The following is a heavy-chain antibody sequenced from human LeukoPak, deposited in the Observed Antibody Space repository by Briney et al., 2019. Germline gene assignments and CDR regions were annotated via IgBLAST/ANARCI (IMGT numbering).Heavy chain of an antibody. J-gene: IGHJ4*02. CDR3: ASGGGINNNDY. CDR1: GFTVSSNY. Sequence: GGSLRLSCAASGFTVSSNYMSWVRPAPGKGLEWVSVIYSGGSTYYADSVKGRFTISRDNAKNSLYLQMNSLRAEDTAVYYCASGGGINNNDYWGQGTLVTVSS. CDR2: IYSGGST. D-gene: IGHD3-3*01. V-gene: IGHV3-53*01.